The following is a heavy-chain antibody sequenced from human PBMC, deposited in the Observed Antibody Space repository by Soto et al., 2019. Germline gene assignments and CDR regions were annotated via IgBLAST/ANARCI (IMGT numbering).Heavy chain of an antibody. Sequence: SETLSLTCTVSGGSISSYYWSWIRQPPGKGLEWIGYIYYSGSTNYNPSLKSPVTISVDTSKNQFSLKLSSVTAADTAGYYCARADPNYGDYSAAFDIWGQGTMVTVSS. D-gene: IGHD4-17*01. CDR3: ARADPNYGDYSAAFDI. V-gene: IGHV4-59*01. J-gene: IGHJ3*02. CDR2: IYYSGST. CDR1: GGSISSYY.